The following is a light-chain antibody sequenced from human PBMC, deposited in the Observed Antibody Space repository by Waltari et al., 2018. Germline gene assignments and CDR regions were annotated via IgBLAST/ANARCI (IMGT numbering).Light chain of an antibody. V-gene: IGKV3-20*01. CDR2: GAS. CDR1: QSVSSSY. Sequence: EIVLTQSPGTLSLSPGERATLSCRASQSVSSSYLAWYQQKPGQAPRPLIYGASSRATGIPDRVSGSGSGTDFTLTISRLEPEDFAVYYCQQYGSSPPPFGGGTKVEIK. CDR3: QQYGSSPPP. J-gene: IGKJ4*01.